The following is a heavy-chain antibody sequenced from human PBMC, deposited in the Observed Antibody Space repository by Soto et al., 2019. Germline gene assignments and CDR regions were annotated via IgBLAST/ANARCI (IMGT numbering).Heavy chain of an antibody. J-gene: IGHJ4*02. CDR3: ARVATGSYSGRES. CDR1: GFTFSTYW. Sequence: EVQLEESGGDLVQPGGSLRLSCAASGFTFSTYWMHWVRQAPGKGLVWVSRINSDGSITTYADSVKGRFTISRDNSKNTLYRKMNSRRAEDTAVYYCARVATGSYSGRESGGRGPLVTVPS. D-gene: IGHD3-10*01. V-gene: IGHV3-74*03. CDR2: INSDGSIT.